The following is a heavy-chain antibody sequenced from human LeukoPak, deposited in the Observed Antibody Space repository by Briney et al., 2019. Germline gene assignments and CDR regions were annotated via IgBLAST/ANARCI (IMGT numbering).Heavy chain of an antibody. CDR1: GYTFTSYY. J-gene: IGHJ4*02. Sequence: ASVKVSCKASGYTFTSYYMHWVRQAPGQGLEWVGIINPSGGSTSYEQKFQDRVTMTRETSTSTVYMQLSSLRSDETAAYYCARDSAAYYYDSSGYSFDYWGQGTLVTVSS. V-gene: IGHV1-46*01. D-gene: IGHD3-22*01. CDR2: INPSGGST. CDR3: ARDSAAYYYDSSGYSFDY.